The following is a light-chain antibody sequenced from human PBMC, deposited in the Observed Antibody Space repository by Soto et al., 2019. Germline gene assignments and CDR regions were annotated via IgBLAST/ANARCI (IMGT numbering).Light chain of an antibody. J-gene: IGKJ2*01. V-gene: IGKV1-5*03. CDR3: QQYNSYPYT. CDR2: KAS. CDR1: QTISSW. Sequence: DIQMTQSPSTLSASVGDRVTITCRASQTISSWLAWYQQKPGKAPNLLIYKASSLQSGIPSRFSGSGSRTEFTLTISSLQPDDFATYYCQQYNSYPYTFGQGTKLEI.